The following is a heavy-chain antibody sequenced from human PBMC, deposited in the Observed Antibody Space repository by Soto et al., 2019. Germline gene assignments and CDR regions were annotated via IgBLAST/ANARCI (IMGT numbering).Heavy chain of an antibody. CDR3: ARDPSYSDP. Sequence: GGSLRLSCTASGFTFGDFAVNWVRQAPGKGLEWVGFIRSKAYGGTPEYAASAEGRFTISRDDSKSSAYLQMNSLRAEDTAVYYCARDPSYSDPWGQGTLVT. CDR1: GFTFGDFA. D-gene: IGHD2-15*01. V-gene: IGHV3-49*04. CDR2: IRSKAYGGTP. J-gene: IGHJ5*02.